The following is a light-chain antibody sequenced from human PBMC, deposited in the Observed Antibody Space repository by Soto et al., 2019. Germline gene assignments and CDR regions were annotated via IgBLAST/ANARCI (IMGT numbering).Light chain of an antibody. CDR1: QSISTN. CDR3: QQYNHWWT. Sequence: EMVMTQFPVTLSVSPGDRVTLSCRAIQSISTNLAWYQQKPGQAPRLLIYGASTRATGIPGRFSASGSGTEFTLTISSLQSEDVAVYYCQQYNHWWTFGQGTRVEVK. CDR2: GAS. J-gene: IGKJ1*01. V-gene: IGKV3-15*01.